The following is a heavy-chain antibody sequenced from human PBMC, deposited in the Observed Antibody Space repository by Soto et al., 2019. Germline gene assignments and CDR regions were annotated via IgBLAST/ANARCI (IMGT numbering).Heavy chain of an antibody. Sequence: SETLSLTCVVSGTSISSSYWWTWFRQSPGKGLEWIGEIYHTGITKYNPSLKTRVTISVDNSSNQFSLKLTSVTAADTAMYYCATLPPRIVVVLSEFPTWGQGSQVTVAS. CDR1: GTSISSSYW. D-gene: IGHD2-21*01. CDR2: IYHTGIT. J-gene: IGHJ5*02. CDR3: ATLPPRIVVVLSEFPT. V-gene: IGHV4-4*02.